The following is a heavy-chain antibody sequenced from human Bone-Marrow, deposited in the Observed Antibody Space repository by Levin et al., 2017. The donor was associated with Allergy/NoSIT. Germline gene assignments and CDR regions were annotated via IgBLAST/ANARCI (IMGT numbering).Heavy chain of an antibody. J-gene: IGHJ4*02. Sequence: ASVKVSCKPSGYTFTALHVHWVRQAPGQGLEWMGRINPNSGATDYARKFQGRVNMTRDMSIRTVYLELATLRSDDTAVFFCVRRGGGTWDLDYWGQGTLVTVSS. V-gene: IGHV1-2*06. CDR1: GYTFTALH. CDR3: VRRGGGTWDLDY. D-gene: IGHD1-26*01. CDR2: INPNSGAT.